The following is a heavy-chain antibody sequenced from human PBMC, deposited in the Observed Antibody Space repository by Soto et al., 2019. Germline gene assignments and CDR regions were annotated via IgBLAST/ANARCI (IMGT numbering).Heavy chain of an antibody. Sequence: EVQLLESGGGLVQPGGSLRLSCAASGFTFSSYAMRWVRQAPGKGLEWVSAISGSGGSTYYADSVKGRFTISRDNSKNTLDLQMNSLRAEDTAVYYCATIFTTTVRPNRGYWGQGTLVTVSS. J-gene: IGHJ4*02. CDR2: ISGSGGST. D-gene: IGHD4-17*01. CDR1: GFTFSSYA. CDR3: ATIFTTTVRPNRGY. V-gene: IGHV3-23*01.